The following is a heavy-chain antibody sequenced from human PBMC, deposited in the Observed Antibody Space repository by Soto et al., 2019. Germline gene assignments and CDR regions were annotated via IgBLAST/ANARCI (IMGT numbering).Heavy chain of an antibody. CDR2: INSDGSST. D-gene: IGHD2-15*01. CDR1: GFTFSSYW. V-gene: IGHV3-74*01. Sequence: GGSLRLSCAASGFTFSSYWMHWVRQAPGKGLVWVSRINSDGSSTSYADSVKGRFTISRDNAKNTLYLQMNSLRAEDTAVYYSLRTSMVVAAATREDYWGQGTLVTVSS. J-gene: IGHJ4*02. CDR3: LRTSMVVAAATREDY.